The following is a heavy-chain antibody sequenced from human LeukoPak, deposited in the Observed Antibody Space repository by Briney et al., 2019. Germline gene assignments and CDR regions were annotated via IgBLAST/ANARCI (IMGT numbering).Heavy chain of an antibody. V-gene: IGHV3-23*01. Sequence: GGSLRLSCAASGFTFNYYTMNWVRQAPGKGLEWVSGITGSGGSAYYADSVKGRFTISRDNSENTVYLQMNSLRAEDTAIFYCARREEGYDRSGYYYVYFDYWGQGTLVTVSS. D-gene: IGHD3-22*01. CDR2: ITGSGGSA. CDR3: ARREEGYDRSGYYYVYFDY. CDR1: GFTFNYYT. J-gene: IGHJ4*02.